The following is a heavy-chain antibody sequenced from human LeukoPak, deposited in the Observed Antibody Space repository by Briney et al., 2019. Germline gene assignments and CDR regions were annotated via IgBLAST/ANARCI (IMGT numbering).Heavy chain of an antibody. CDR2: ISSTSAYI. D-gene: IGHD2-8*02. J-gene: IGHJ5*01. V-gene: IGHV3-21*01. CDR3: ARVAVSGPTGWFDS. Sequence: GGSLRLSCAGSGFAFKSYSLSWVRQSPGKGLAWVSSISSTSAYIYYADSVKGRFTISRDNVDNVVYLQMNSLGAEDTAEYYCARVAVSGPTGWFDSWGQGTLVIVSS. CDR1: GFAFKSYS.